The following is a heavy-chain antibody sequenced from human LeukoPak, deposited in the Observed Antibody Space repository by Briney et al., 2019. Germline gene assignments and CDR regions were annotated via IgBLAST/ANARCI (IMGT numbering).Heavy chain of an antibody. D-gene: IGHD3-22*01. CDR1: GGSISSGGYY. V-gene: IGHV4-31*03. CDR3: ARGHYYYDSSGYYRYYTWRNWFDP. J-gene: IGHJ5*02. Sequence: PSQTLSLTCTVSGGSISSGGYYWSWIRQHPGKGLEWIGYIYYSGSTYYNPSLKSRVTISVDTSKNQFSLKLSSVTAADTAVYYCARGHYYYDSSGYYRYYTWRNWFDPWGQGTLVTVSS. CDR2: IYYSGST.